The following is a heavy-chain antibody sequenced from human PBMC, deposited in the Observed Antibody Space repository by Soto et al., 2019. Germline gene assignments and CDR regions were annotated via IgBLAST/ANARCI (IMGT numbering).Heavy chain of an antibody. CDR3: ARIVYCSSTSSYNTLPPHYYYYGMDV. CDR2: ISYDGSNK. CDR1: GFTFSSYA. V-gene: IGHV3-30-3*01. J-gene: IGHJ6*02. D-gene: IGHD2-2*02. Sequence: PGGSLRLSCAASGFTFSSYAMHWVRQAPGKGLEWVAVISYDGSNKYYADSVKGRFTISRDNSKNTLYLQMNSLRAEDTAVYYCARIVYCSSTSSYNTLPPHYYYYGMDVWGQGTTVTVSS.